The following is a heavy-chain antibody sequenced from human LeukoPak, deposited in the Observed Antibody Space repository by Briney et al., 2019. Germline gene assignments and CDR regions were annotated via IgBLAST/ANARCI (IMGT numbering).Heavy chain of an antibody. CDR2: ISYDGSNK. J-gene: IGHJ4*02. D-gene: IGHD3-22*01. Sequence: GRSLRLSCAASGFTFSSYAMHWVRQAPGKGPEWVAVISYDGSNKYYADSVKGRFTISRDDSKNTLYLQMNSLRAEDTAVYYCARGETYYYDSSGYYTGSYFDYWGQGTLVTVSS. CDR3: ARGETYYYDSSGYYTGSYFDY. CDR1: GFTFSSYA. V-gene: IGHV3-30*01.